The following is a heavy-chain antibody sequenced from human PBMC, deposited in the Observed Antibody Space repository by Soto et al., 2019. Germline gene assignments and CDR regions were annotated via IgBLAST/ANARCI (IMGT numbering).Heavy chain of an antibody. CDR2: ISDDGSRT. V-gene: IGHV3-23*01. J-gene: IGHJ5*01. Sequence: EVQLLESGGGLVQPGGSLRLSCAASGFSFSTFEMSWVRQAPGRGLEWVSFISDDGSRTYYAAAVKGRFTISRDNSKHTLYLQMNSLTAEDTAVYACVKGGWLDFWGQGTLVTVSS. CDR1: GFSFSTFE. D-gene: IGHD3-16*01. CDR3: VKGGWLDF.